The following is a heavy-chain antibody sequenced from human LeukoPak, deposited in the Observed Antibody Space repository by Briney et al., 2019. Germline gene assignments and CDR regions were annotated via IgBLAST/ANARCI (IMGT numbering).Heavy chain of an antibody. Sequence: GGSLRLSCAASGFTFSSYGMHWVRQAPGKGLEWVAFIRYDGSNKYYADSVKGRFTISRDNSKNTLYLQMNSLRAEDTAVYYCARDSPNWAGSSGAFDIWGQGTMVTVSS. CDR2: IRYDGSNK. CDR3: ARDSPNWAGSSGAFDI. J-gene: IGHJ3*02. D-gene: IGHD7-27*01. CDR1: GFTFSSYG. V-gene: IGHV3-30*02.